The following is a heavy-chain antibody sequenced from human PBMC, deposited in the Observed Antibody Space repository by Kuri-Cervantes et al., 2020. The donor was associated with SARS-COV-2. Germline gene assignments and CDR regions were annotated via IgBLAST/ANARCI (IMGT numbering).Heavy chain of an antibody. CDR3: ANDRAAVAVKLAPFDY. CDR2: ISGSGGST. CDR1: GFTFSSYA. J-gene: IGHJ4*02. D-gene: IGHD6-19*01. Sequence: GESLKISCAASGFTFSSYAMSWVRQAPGKGLEWVSAISGSGGSTYYADSVKGRFTISRDNSKNTLYLQMNSLRAEDTAVYYCANDRAAVAVKLAPFDYWGQGTLVTVSS. V-gene: IGHV3-23*01.